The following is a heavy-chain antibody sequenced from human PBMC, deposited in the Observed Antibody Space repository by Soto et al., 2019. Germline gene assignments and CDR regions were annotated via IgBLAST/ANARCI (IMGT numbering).Heavy chain of an antibody. CDR3: AKEGEQQWLASAYYFDY. V-gene: IGHV3-23*01. Sequence: GGSLRLSCAASGFTFSSYAMSWVRQAPGKGLEWVSAISGSGGSTYYADSVKGRFTISRDNSKNTLYLQMNSLRAEDTAVYYCAKEGEQQWLASAYYFDYCGQGTLVTVSS. CDR2: ISGSGGST. D-gene: IGHD6-19*01. CDR1: GFTFSSYA. J-gene: IGHJ4*02.